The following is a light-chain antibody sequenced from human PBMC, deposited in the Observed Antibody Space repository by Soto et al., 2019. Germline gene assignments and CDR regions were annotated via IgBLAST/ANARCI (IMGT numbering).Light chain of an antibody. V-gene: IGKV1-5*03. CDR1: PNINRW. CDR3: QQYKNYSWT. J-gene: IGKJ1*01. CDR2: KAS. Sequence: DIQMAQSPSTLSASVGDRVTITCRASPNINRWLAWYQQRPGKAPNLLIYKASSLESGVPSRISGSGSGTEFTLTINSLQPDDLATYHVQQYKNYSWTFGQGTKVEIK.